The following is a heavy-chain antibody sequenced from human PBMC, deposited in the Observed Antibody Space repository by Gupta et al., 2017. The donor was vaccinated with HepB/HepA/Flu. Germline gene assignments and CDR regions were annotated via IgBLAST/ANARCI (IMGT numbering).Heavy chain of an antibody. D-gene: IGHD3-10*01. V-gene: IGHV3-72*01. CDR1: GFTFSYSY. CDR2: IRNKINSYTT. CDR3: ARPDGSGSYFGSMNV. Sequence: DVQLVESGGGLVQPGGSLRLSCEASGFTFSYSYMDWVRKAPGKGLEWVGRIRNKINSYTTEYAASVKGRFTISRDDSKNSVYLQVNSLKTEDTAVYYCARPDGSGSYFGSMNVWGQGTTVTVSS. J-gene: IGHJ6*02.